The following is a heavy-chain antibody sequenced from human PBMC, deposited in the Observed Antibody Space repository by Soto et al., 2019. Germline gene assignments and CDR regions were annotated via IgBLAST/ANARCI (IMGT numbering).Heavy chain of an antibody. Sequence: ASVKVSCKASGYTFTGYYMHWVRQAPGQGLEWMGWINPNSGGTNYAQKFQGWVTMTRDTSISTAYMELSRLRSDDTAVYYCARANGAVAGILSNWGQGTLVTVS. CDR2: INPNSGGT. CDR3: ARANGAVAGILSN. D-gene: IGHD6-19*01. V-gene: IGHV1-2*04. CDR1: GYTFTGYY. J-gene: IGHJ4*02.